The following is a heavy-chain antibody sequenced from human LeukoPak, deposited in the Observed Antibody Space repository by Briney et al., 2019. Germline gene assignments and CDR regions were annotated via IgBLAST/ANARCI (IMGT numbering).Heavy chain of an antibody. J-gene: IGHJ4*02. V-gene: IGHV3-21*01. CDR3: ASEGGSGSYYYYFDY. CDR2: ITGSGTNM. Sequence: GGSLRLSCVGSGFTFSSYSMNWVRQAPGKGLEWVSSITGSGTNMFYADSVRGRFTISRDNAKSSLYLQMHSLTADDTAVYYCASEGGSGSYYYYFDYWGQGTLVTVSS. D-gene: IGHD1-26*01. CDR1: GFTFSSYS.